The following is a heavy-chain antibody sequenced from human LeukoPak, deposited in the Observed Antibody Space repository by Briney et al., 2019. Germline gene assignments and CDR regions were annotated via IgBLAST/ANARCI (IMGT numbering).Heavy chain of an antibody. CDR2: INHSGST. CDR3: ARDPTTVTKGFDI. J-gene: IGHJ3*02. D-gene: IGHD4-17*01. CDR1: GGSFSGYY. Sequence: SETLSLTCAVYGGSFSGYYWSWIRQPPGKGLEWIGEINHSGSTNYNPSLKSRVTISVDTSKNQFSLKLSSVTAADTAVYYCARDPTTVTKGFDIWGQGTMVTVSS. V-gene: IGHV4-34*01.